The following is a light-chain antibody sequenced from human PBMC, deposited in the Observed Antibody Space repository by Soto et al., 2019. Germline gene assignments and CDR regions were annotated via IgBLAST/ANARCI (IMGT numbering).Light chain of an antibody. Sequence: DVQMTQSPSTLSASVGDRVTITCRASQSISGWLAWYQQRPGTAPKLMIYKASTLETGVPSRFSGSGSGTEFTLTINNLPPDDFATYYCQQYAGYSRTFGQGTKVEIK. V-gene: IGKV1-5*03. J-gene: IGKJ1*01. CDR2: KAS. CDR1: QSISGW. CDR3: QQYAGYSRT.